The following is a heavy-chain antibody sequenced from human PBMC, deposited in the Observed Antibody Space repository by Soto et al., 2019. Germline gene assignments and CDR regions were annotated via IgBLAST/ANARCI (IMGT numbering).Heavy chain of an antibody. D-gene: IGHD3-22*01. Sequence: EMHLVESGGGLVQPGRSLTISCAASGFTFEDYAMHWVRQAPGKGLAWVSGISWNSGKIIYADSVKGRFTISRDNAKNSLYLQMNSLRPDETALYYCAKMVTWDSSGYYQGGFACWGQGTLVTVSS. V-gene: IGHV3-9*01. CDR3: AKMVTWDSSGYYQGGFAC. CDR1: GFTFEDYA. J-gene: IGHJ4*02. CDR2: ISWNSGKI.